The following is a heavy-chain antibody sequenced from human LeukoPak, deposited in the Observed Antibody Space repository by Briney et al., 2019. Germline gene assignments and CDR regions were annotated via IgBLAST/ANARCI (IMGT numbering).Heavy chain of an antibody. Sequence: GGSLRLSCAASGFTFSSYEMNWVRQAPGKGLEWVSYISSSGSTIHYADSVKGRFTISRDNAKNSLYLQMNSLRAEDTAVYYCARDQIQPTDTYYYYYYMDVWGKGTTVTVSS. V-gene: IGHV3-48*03. J-gene: IGHJ6*03. CDR3: ARDQIQPTDTYYYYYYMDV. CDR2: ISSSGSTI. CDR1: GFTFSSYE.